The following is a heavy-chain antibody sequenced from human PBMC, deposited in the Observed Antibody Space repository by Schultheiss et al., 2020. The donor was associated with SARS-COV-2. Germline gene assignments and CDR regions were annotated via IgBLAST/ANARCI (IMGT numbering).Heavy chain of an antibody. V-gene: IGHV1-69*04. J-gene: IGHJ3*02. CDR2: IIPILGIA. D-gene: IGHD5-18*01. CDR1: GYTFTSYT. Sequence: SVKVSCKASGYTFTSYTISWVRQAPGQGLEWMGRIIPILGIANYAQKFQGRVTITADKSTSTAYMELSSLRSEDTAVYYCARETAMVYFDIWGQGTMVTVSS. CDR3: ARETAMVYFDI.